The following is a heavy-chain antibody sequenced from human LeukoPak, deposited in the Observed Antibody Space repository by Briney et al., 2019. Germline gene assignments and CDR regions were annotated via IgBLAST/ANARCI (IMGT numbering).Heavy chain of an antibody. Sequence: ASVKVSCKASGYTFAAYHIHWVRQAPGQGLEWMGWINPNSGYTNYAQKFQGRVTLTRDTSISTAYMDLSRLRFDDTAVYYCATSVLTIAYWGQGTLVTVSS. J-gene: IGHJ4*02. CDR3: ATSVLTIAY. D-gene: IGHD2-8*01. V-gene: IGHV1-2*02. CDR1: GYTFAAYH. CDR2: INPNSGYT.